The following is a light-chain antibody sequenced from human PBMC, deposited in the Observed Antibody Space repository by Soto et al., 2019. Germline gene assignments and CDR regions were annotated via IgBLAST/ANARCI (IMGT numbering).Light chain of an antibody. J-gene: IGKJ4*01. Sequence: DIPITQSPSSLSASVGDRVTITCRASRDIGTWLAWFQQKPGRAPNLLIYRASTLARGVPSRFSGSGSGTEFTLTIGSLQPDDFATYYCHRHETYPLAFGGGTKVDIK. CDR3: HRHETYPLA. CDR2: RAS. CDR1: RDIGTW. V-gene: IGKV1-5*03.